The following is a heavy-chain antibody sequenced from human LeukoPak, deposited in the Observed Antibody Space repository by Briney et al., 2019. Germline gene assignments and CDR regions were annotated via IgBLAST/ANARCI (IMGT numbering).Heavy chain of an antibody. J-gene: IGHJ4*02. CDR3: ARDRVYYFDY. CDR2: IYYSGST. V-gene: IGHV4-59*01. D-gene: IGHD2-8*01. CDR1: GGSISSYY. Sequence: SETLSLTCTVSGGSISSYYWSWILQPPGKGLEWIGYIYYSGSTNYNPSLKSRVTISVDTSKNQFSLKLSSVTAADTAVYYCARDRVYYFDYWGQGTLVTVSS.